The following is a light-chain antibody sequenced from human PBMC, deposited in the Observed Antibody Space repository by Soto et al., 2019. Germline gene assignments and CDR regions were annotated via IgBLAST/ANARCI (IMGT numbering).Light chain of an antibody. V-gene: IGLV2-14*01. Sequence: QSALTQPASVFGSPGQSTTISCTGTSSDIGGYNYVSWYQQLPGEAPKLIIYDVSDRPSGVSTRFSGSKSGNTASLTISGLQAEDEGDYYCSSFTSRHTYVFGTGTKVTVL. CDR2: DVS. J-gene: IGLJ1*01. CDR3: SSFTSRHTYV. CDR1: SSDIGGYNY.